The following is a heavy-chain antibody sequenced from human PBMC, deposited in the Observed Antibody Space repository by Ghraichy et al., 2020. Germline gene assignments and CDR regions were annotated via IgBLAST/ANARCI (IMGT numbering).Heavy chain of an antibody. Sequence: GESLNISCAASGFTFSSYSMNWVRQAPGKGLEWVSYISSSSTIYYADSVKGRFTISRDNAKNSLYLQMNSLRDEDTAVYYCARAYYDFWSGHAPVDYWGQGTLVTVSS. V-gene: IGHV3-48*02. J-gene: IGHJ4*02. CDR2: ISSSSTI. CDR1: GFTFSSYS. D-gene: IGHD3-3*01. CDR3: ARAYYDFWSGHAPVDY.